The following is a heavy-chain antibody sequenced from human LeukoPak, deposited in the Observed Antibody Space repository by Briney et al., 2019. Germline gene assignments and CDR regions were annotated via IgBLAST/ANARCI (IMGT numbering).Heavy chain of an antibody. CDR3: ASQSRGFGDPSGWFDP. CDR1: GGSISSSSYY. CDR2: IYYSGST. D-gene: IGHD3-10*01. V-gene: IGHV4-39*01. Sequence: PSETLSLTCTVSGGSISSSSYYWGWIRQPPGKGLGWIGSIYYSGSTYYNPSLKSRVTISVDTSKNQFSLKLSSVTAADTAVYYCASQSRGFGDPSGWFDPWGQGTLVTVSS. J-gene: IGHJ5*02.